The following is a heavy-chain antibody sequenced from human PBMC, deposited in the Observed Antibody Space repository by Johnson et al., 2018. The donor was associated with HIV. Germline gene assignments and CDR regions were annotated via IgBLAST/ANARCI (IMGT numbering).Heavy chain of an antibody. V-gene: IGHV3-33*06. J-gene: IGHJ3*02. CDR3: TKGRIFGVVMEAFDI. CDR1: GFTFSSYG. Sequence: QVQLVESGGGVVQPGRSLRLSCAASGFTFSSYGMHWVRQAPGKGLEWVAVIWYDGSNKCYADSVKGRFTISRDNSKNTLYLQMNSLRAEDTAVYYCTKGRIFGVVMEAFDIWGQGTMVTVSS. D-gene: IGHD3-3*01. CDR2: IWYDGSNK.